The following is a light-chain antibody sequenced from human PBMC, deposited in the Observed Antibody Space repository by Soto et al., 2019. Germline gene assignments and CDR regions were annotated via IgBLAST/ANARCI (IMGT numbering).Light chain of an antibody. V-gene: IGKV3-15*01. CDR1: QSVGSN. Sequence: EIVMTQSPVTLSVSPGERATLSCRASQSVGSNLAWYQQKPGQAPRLLIYGASTRATGIPARFSGSGSGTEFTLTISRLEPEDFAVYYCQQYGSSSFTFGPGTKVDIK. J-gene: IGKJ3*01. CDR3: QQYGSSSFT. CDR2: GAS.